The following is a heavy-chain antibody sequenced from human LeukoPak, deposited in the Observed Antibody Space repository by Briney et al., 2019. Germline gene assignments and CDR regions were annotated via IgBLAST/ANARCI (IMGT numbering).Heavy chain of an antibody. Sequence: GASVKVSCKASGYTFTSYAMHWVRQAPGQRLEWMGWINAGNGNTKYSQEFQGRVTITRDTSASTAYMELSSLRSEDMAVYYCARDGGWSLGLGPNNWFDPWGQGTLVTVSS. D-gene: IGHD6-19*01. CDR2: INAGNGNT. CDR1: GYTFTSYA. V-gene: IGHV1-3*03. J-gene: IGHJ5*02. CDR3: ARDGGWSLGLGPNNWFDP.